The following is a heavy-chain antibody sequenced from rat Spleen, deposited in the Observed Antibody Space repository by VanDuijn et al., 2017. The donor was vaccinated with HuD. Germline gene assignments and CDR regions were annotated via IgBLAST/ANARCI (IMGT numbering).Heavy chain of an antibody. Sequence: EVQLVESGGGLVQPGGSLKLSCVASGITFTNYWMTWIRQAPGKGLEWIASITNPGSSTYYRDSVKGRFTISRDNAKSTLYLQMDSLRSEDTATYYCARHYYYSGDHFDYWGQGVMVTVSS. CDR3: ARHYYYSGDHFDY. D-gene: IGHD1-1*01. J-gene: IGHJ2*01. V-gene: IGHV5-31*01. CDR2: ITNPGSST. CDR1: GITFTNYW.